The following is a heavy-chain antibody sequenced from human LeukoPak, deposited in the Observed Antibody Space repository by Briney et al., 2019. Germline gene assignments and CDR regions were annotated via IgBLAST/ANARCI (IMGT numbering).Heavy chain of an antibody. CDR2: ISYDGSNK. J-gene: IGHJ4*02. CDR1: GFTFSSYA. V-gene: IGHV3-30-3*01. CDR3: AREAIVVVPAAIDY. Sequence: GGSLRLSCAASGFTFSSYAMHWVRQAPGKGLEWVAVISYDGSNKYYADSVKGRFTISRDNVKNSLYLQMNSLRDEDTAVYYCAREAIVVVPAAIDYWGQGTLVTVSS. D-gene: IGHD2-2*01.